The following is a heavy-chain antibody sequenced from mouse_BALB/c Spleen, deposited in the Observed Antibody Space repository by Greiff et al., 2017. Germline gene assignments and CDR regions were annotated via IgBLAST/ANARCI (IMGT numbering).Heavy chain of an antibody. V-gene: IGHV3-2*02. J-gene: IGHJ1*01. CDR2: ISYSGST. D-gene: IGHD1-1*01. Sequence: EVQLQQSGPGLVKPSHSLSLTCTVTGYSITSDYAWNWIRQFPGNKLEWMGYISYSGSTSYNPSLKSRISITRDTSKNQFFLQLHSVTTEDTATYYCARGYGSPHWYFDVWGAGTTVTVSS. CDR1: GYSITSDYA. CDR3: ARGYGSPHWYFDV.